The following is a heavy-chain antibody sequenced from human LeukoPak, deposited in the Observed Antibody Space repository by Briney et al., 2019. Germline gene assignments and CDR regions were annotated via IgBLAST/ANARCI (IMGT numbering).Heavy chain of an antibody. Sequence: GGSLRLSCAASGFSFSSYAMNWVRQAPGKGLEWVSVISGSTGSTYYADSVKGRFTISRDNSKSTLYLQMNSLRAEDTAVYYCAKAGPRSSIAARRGLDWGQGTLVTVSS. CDR2: ISGSTGST. CDR1: GFSFSSYA. V-gene: IGHV3-23*01. D-gene: IGHD6-6*01. CDR3: AKAGPRSSIAARRGLD. J-gene: IGHJ4*02.